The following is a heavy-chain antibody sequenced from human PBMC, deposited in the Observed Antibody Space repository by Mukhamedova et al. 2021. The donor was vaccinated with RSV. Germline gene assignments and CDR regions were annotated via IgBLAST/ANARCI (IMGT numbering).Heavy chain of an antibody. CDR3: ARVGSVTTEGDLDV. D-gene: IGHD4-17*01. Sequence: QAPGQGLEWMGRIIPILGIANYAQKFQGRVTITADKSTSTAYMELSSLRSEDTAVYYCARVGSVTTEGDLDVWG. J-gene: IGHJ6*01. CDR2: IIPILGIA. V-gene: IGHV1-69*04.